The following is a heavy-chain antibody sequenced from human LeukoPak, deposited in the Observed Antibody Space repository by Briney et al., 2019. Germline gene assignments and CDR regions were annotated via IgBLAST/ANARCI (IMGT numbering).Heavy chain of an antibody. CDR3: ARGRWDYYDSSGPADY. Sequence: PGGSLRLSCAASGFTFSSYAMHWVRQAPGKGLEWVAVISYDGSNKYYADSVKGRFTISRDNSKNTLYLQMNSLRAEDTAVYYCARGRWDYYDSSGPADYWGQGTLVTVSS. CDR1: GFTFSSYA. D-gene: IGHD3-22*01. V-gene: IGHV3-30-3*01. J-gene: IGHJ4*02. CDR2: ISYDGSNK.